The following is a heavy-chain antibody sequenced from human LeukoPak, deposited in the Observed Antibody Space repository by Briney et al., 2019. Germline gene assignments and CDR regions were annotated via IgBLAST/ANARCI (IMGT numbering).Heavy chain of an antibody. CDR2: INHSGST. D-gene: IGHD3-10*01. Sequence: SETLSLTCAVYGGSFSGYYWSWIRQPPGKGLEWIGEINHSGSTNYNPSLKSRVTISVDTSKNQFSLKLSSVTAADTAVYYCARGGRITMVPGTAKRTKNWFDPWGQGTPVTVSS. CDR1: GGSFSGYY. J-gene: IGHJ5*02. CDR3: ARGGRITMVPGTAKRTKNWFDP. V-gene: IGHV4-34*01.